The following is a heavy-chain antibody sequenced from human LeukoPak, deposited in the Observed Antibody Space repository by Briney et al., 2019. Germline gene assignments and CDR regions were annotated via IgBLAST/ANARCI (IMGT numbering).Heavy chain of an antibody. CDR2: MYYIGGT. CDR3: ARRKLRAPRYFDY. CDR1: GDSVSSTDYY. Sequence: SETLSLTCTVSGDSVSSTDYYWSWVRQAPGKGLELIGYMYYIGGTYYNPSLRSRLTISGDSSKNQFSLRLKSVTAADTAVYYCARRKLRAPRYFDYWGQGTLVTVSS. J-gene: IGHJ4*02. D-gene: IGHD1-26*01. V-gene: IGHV4-30-4*08.